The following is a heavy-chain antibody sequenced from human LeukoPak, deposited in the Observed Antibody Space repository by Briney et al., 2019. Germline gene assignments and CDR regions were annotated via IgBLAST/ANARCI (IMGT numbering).Heavy chain of an antibody. CDR3: ARARYCSGGSCYLSDY. D-gene: IGHD2-15*01. CDR1: GGTFSSYA. V-gene: IGHV1-69*05. Sequence: ASVKVSCKASGGTFSSYAISWVRQAPGQGLEWMGGIIPIFGTANYAQKFQGRVTITTDESTSTAYMELSSLRSEDTAVYYCARARYCSGGSCYLSDYWGQGTLVTVSS. CDR2: IIPIFGTA. J-gene: IGHJ4*02.